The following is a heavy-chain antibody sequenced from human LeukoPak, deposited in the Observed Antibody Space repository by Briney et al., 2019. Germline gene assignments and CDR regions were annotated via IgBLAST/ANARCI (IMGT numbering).Heavy chain of an antibody. Sequence: ASVKVSCKASGYTFTSYGISWVRQAPGQGLEWMGWISAHNGNTNYAQKLQGGVTMTTDTSTSTAYMELRSLRSDDTAVYYCARPSGGIWFGEFWGAFDIWGQGTMVTVSS. CDR3: ARPSGGIWFGEFWGAFDI. V-gene: IGHV1-18*01. J-gene: IGHJ3*02. D-gene: IGHD3-10*01. CDR2: ISAHNGNT. CDR1: GYTFTSYG.